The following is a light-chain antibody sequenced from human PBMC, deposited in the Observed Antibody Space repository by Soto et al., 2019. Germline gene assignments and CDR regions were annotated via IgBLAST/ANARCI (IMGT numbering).Light chain of an antibody. CDR2: EVY. CDR1: SSDVGGYNY. CDR3: SAYAGSSTLV. V-gene: IGLV2-8*01. J-gene: IGLJ2*01. Sequence: QSAPTQPPSASGSPGQSVTFSCTGTSSDVGGYNYVSWYQQYPGKAPKLMIYEVYKRHSGVPDRFSGSKSGNTASLTVSGLQPEEEADYYCSAYAGSSTLVFGGGTQLTVL.